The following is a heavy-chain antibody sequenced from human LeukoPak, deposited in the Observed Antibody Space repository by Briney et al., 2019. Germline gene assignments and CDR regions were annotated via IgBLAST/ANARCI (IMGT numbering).Heavy chain of an antibody. CDR3: ARMLGILAY. J-gene: IGHJ4*02. V-gene: IGHV3-64*04. D-gene: IGHD7-27*01. CDR1: GFTFSSYA. CDR2: ISTNGGST. Sequence: GGSLRLSCSASGFTFSSYAMHWVRQAPGKGLEYVSAISTNGGSTNYADSVKGRFTISRDNAKNSLYLQMNSLRAEDTAVYYCARMLGILAYWGQGTLVTVSS.